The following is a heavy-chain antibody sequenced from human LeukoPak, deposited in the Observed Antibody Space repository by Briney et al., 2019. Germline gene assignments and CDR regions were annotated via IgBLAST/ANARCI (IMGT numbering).Heavy chain of an antibody. CDR1: GFTFSGFW. CDR2: INSDGSEG. J-gene: IGHJ6*02. D-gene: IGHD1-26*01. V-gene: IGHV3-7*01. Sequence: GGSLRLSCAVSGFTFSGFWMSWSRQAPGKGLEWVASINSDGSEGYYADVVKGRFTISRDNAKNSLYLQMNSLRAEDTAVYYCAREDGSYLQFYGMDVWGQGTTVTVSS. CDR3: AREDGSYLQFYGMDV.